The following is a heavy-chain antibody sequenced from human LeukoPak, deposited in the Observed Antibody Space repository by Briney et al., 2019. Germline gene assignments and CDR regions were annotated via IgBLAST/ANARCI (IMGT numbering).Heavy chain of an antibody. CDR1: GFTFSSYW. J-gene: IGHJ1*01. Sequence: GGSLRLSCAASGFTFSSYWMSWVRQAPGKGLEWVANIKQDGSEKYYVDSVKGRFTISRDNAKNSLYLQMNSLRAEDTAVYYCARVVVVPAASAKYFQHWGQGTLVTVSS. CDR3: ARVVVVPAASAKYFQH. CDR2: IKQDGSEK. D-gene: IGHD2-2*01. V-gene: IGHV3-7*03.